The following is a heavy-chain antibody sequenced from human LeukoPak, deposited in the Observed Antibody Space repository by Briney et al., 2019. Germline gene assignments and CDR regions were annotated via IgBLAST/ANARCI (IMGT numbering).Heavy chain of an antibody. D-gene: IGHD4-17*01. CDR3: ARDLVTVTKGFDI. CDR2: ISYIGST. V-gene: IGHV4-59*11. Sequence: SETLSLTCAVSDDSFSNHYWTWIRQPPGKGLEWIGYISYIGSTNYNPSLKSRVTISIDTSKNQFSLKLSSVTAADTAVYYCARDLVTVTKGFDIWGQGTMVSVSS. J-gene: IGHJ3*02. CDR1: DDSFSNHY.